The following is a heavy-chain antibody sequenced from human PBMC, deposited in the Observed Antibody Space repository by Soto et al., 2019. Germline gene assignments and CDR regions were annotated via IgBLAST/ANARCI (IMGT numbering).Heavy chain of an antibody. CDR3: ARDLMNQLLWENWFDP. Sequence: SETLSLTCAVSSGSISSSNWWSWVRQPPGKGLEWIGEIYHSGSTNYNPSLKSRVTISVDKSKNQFSLKLSSVTAADTAVYYCARDLMNQLLWENWFDPWGQGTLVTVSS. D-gene: IGHD2-2*01. CDR2: IYHSGST. J-gene: IGHJ5*02. CDR1: SGSISSSNW. V-gene: IGHV4-4*02.